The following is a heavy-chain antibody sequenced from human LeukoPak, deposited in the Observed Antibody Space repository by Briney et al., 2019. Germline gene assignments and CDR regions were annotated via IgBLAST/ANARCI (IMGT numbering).Heavy chain of an antibody. CDR1: GGSISSYY. CDR2: IYTSGST. D-gene: IGHD2/OR15-2a*01. CDR3: ARRRRLKNPGGDAFDI. Sequence: SSETLSLTCTVSGGSISSYYWSWIRQPAGKGLEWIGRIYTSGSTNYNPSLKSRVTMSVDTSKNQFSLKLSSVTAEDTAVYYCARRRRLKNPGGDAFDIWGQGTVVIVSS. J-gene: IGHJ3*02. V-gene: IGHV4-4*07.